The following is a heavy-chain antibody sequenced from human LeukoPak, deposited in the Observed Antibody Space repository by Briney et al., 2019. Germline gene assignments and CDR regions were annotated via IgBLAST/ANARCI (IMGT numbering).Heavy chain of an antibody. J-gene: IGHJ6*02. CDR2: IYYSGST. CDR1: GGSISSYY. V-gene: IGHV4-59*01. Sequence: SETLSLTCTVSGGSISSYYWSWIRQPPGKGLEWIGYIYYSGSTNYNPSLKSRVTISVDTSKNQFTLKLSSVTAADTAVYYCARDRGIGNGMDVWGQGTTVTVSS. CDR3: ARDRGIGNGMDV. D-gene: IGHD1-26*01.